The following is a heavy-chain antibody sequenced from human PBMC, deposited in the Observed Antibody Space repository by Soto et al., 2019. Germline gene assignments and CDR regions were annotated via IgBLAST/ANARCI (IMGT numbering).Heavy chain of an antibody. V-gene: IGHV1-69*12. CDR3: ARGEYDVVVVAFTSRGSHDASHGIDV. D-gene: IGHD2-15*01. CDR2: IIPMFETP. Sequence: QDHLVQSGAAVKKPASSVNISCRSTGGTFSTHAFSWVRQAPGQGLEWMGGIIPMFETPRYAQKYQGRVTIAADESTITAYVEVTRVRFNDTAVYVCARGEYDVVVVAFTSRGSHDASHGIDVWGQGTSVTVSS. J-gene: IGHJ6*02. CDR1: GGTFSTHA.